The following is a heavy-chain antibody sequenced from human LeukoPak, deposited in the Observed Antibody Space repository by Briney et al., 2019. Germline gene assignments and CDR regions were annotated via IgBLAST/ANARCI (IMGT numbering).Heavy chain of an antibody. Sequence: PGGSLRLSCAASGFTFSTYWMSWVRQAPGKGLEWVAILNQDGSEKYYVDSAEGRFTISRDNAENSLYLQMNSLRVEDTAIYYCARRRGDVWGQGTTVTVSS. J-gene: IGHJ6*02. CDR2: LNQDGSEK. CDR1: GFTFSTYW. V-gene: IGHV3-7*05. CDR3: ARRRGDV.